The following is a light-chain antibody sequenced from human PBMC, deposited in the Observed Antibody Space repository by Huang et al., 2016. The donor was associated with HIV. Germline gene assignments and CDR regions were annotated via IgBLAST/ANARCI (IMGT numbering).Light chain of an antibody. CDR3: QHYYNTTLS. CDR2: AAS. J-gene: IGKJ4*01. V-gene: IGKV1-NL1*01. Sequence: DIQMTQSPSSLSASVGDRVTITCRASRGISNSLAWYQQQPGKAPKLLLYAASRLQGGVPSRFSGSGSRTDYTLTISSLQPEDSATYYCQHYYNTTLSFGGGTKVEIK. CDR1: RGISNS.